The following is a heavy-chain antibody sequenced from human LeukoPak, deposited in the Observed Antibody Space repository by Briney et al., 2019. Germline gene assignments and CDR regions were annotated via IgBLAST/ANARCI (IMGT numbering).Heavy chain of an antibody. V-gene: IGHV3-23*01. Sequence: PGGSLRLSCAGSGFIFNNYAMSWVRQAPGEGLQWVSAINRGGRTYYADSVMGRFTISRDTSKNTLYLQMNSLRAEDTALYCCAKVRVAAVETSEFDLWGQGTLVTVSS. CDR1: GFIFNNYA. J-gene: IGHJ3*01. D-gene: IGHD6-13*01. CDR3: AKVRVAAVETSEFDL. CDR2: INRGGRT.